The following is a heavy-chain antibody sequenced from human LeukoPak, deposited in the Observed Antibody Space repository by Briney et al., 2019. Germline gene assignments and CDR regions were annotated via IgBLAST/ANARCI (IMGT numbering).Heavy chain of an antibody. V-gene: IGHV4-30-2*01. D-gene: IGHD3-3*01. CDR2: IYHSGST. Sequence: PSQTLSLTCAVSGGSISSGGYSWSWIRQPPGKGLEWIGYIYHSGSTYYNPSLKSRVTISVDRSKNQFSLKLSSVTAADTAVYYCARGRYDFWSGYSFNYLDYWGQGTLVTVSS. CDR3: ARGRYDFWSGYSFNYLDY. J-gene: IGHJ4*02. CDR1: GGSISSGGYS.